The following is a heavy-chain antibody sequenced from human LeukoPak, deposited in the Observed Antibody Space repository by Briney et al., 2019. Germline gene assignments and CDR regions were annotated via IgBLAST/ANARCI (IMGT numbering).Heavy chain of an antibody. D-gene: IGHD3-10*01. V-gene: IGHV4-34*01. Sequence: SETLSLTCAVYGASFSGYYWSWIRQPPGKGLEWIGEINHSGNINYNPSLKSRVTLSVDTSRDQLSLKLSSVTAADTAVYYCAKGSGTWGAFDIWGQGTMVTVSS. J-gene: IGHJ3*02. CDR1: GASFSGYY. CDR3: AKGSGTWGAFDI. CDR2: INHSGNI.